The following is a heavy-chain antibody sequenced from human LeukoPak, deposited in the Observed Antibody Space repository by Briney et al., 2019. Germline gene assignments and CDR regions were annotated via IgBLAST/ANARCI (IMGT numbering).Heavy chain of an antibody. J-gene: IGHJ3*02. CDR2: ISGRGVYR. V-gene: IGHV3-21*01. CDR1: GLTFSKYR. D-gene: IGHD6-19*01. Sequence: GGSLTLFCAASGLTFSKYRMHGLRQATGKGLEWCSCISGRGVYRQYVDSVKGRHTSSRDHAKDSLYVQMNSLRAEDTAVYSCARVSVARSVIDAFDMWGQGTMVTVSS. CDR3: ARVSVARSVIDAFDM.